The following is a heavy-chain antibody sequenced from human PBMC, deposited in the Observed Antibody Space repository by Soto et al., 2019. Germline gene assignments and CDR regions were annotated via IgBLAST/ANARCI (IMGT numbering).Heavy chain of an antibody. CDR2: GGSGGST. D-gene: IGHD3-16*01. CDR1: GFSFSTNG. CDR3: VKFRGRAYHYYYMDV. Sequence: DVQLLESGGGLAQRGGSLRLSCAASGFSFSTNGMTWVRQAPGKGLEWVSYGGSGGSTYYADSLKGRFTISRDNSKNTLYLQMNSLRAEDTAVYYCVKFRGRAYHYYYMDVWGNGTTVTVSS. J-gene: IGHJ6*03. V-gene: IGHV3-23*01.